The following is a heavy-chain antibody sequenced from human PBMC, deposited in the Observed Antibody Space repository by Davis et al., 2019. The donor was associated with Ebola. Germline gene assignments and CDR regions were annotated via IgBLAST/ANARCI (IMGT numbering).Heavy chain of an antibody. CDR3: AKGGSIAARHFDY. CDR1: GFTFSSYA. CDR2: ISGSGGST. D-gene: IGHD6-6*01. J-gene: IGHJ4*02. Sequence: GESLKISCAASGFTFSSYAMSWVRQAPGKGLEWVSAISGSGGSTYYADSVKGRFTISRDNSKNTLYLQMNSLRAEDTAVYYCAKGGSIAARHFDYWGQGTLVTVSS. V-gene: IGHV3-23*01.